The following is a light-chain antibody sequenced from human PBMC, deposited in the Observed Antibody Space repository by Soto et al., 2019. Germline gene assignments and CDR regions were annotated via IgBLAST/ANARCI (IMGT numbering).Light chain of an antibody. CDR1: SSNVGNNY. CDR3: AAWDDSLSARS. Sequence: QSVLTQPPSASGTPGQRITISCSGSSSNVGNNYLYWYQQLPGTAPKLLIYRNNQRPSGVPDRFSGSKSGTSGSLAISGLRYEDEADYYCAAWDDSLSARSFGGGTKLTVL. J-gene: IGLJ2*01. V-gene: IGLV1-47*01. CDR2: RNN.